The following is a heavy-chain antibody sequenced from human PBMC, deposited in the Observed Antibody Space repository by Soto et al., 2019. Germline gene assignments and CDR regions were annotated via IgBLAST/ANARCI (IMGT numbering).Heavy chain of an antibody. V-gene: IGHV3-23*01. CDR2: ITGNGVST. CDR3: AKGARDCGGDCYSSYFDF. D-gene: IGHD2-21*02. CDR1: RFTFIGYA. Sequence: GGSLRLSCTASRFTFIGYAMSWVRQSPGKGLEWVSGITGNGVSTLYADSVKGRFTISRDNSKNALYMQMNSLRAEDTAVYFCAKGARDCGGDCYSSYFDFWGQGALVTV. J-gene: IGHJ4*02.